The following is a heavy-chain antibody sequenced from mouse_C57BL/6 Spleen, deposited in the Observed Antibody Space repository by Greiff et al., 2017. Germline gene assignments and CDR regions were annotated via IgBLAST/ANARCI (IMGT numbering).Heavy chain of an antibody. D-gene: IGHD1-1*02. CDR3: ARHGNYAMDY. CDR1: GFTFSDYY. CDR2: ISNGGGST. Sequence: EVKLMESGGGLVQPGGSLKLSCAASGFTFSDYYMYWVRQTPEKRLEWVAYISNGGGSTYYPDTVKGRVTISRDNAKNTLYLQMSRLKSEDTAMYYCARHGNYAMDYWGQGTSVTVSS. V-gene: IGHV5-12*01. J-gene: IGHJ4*01.